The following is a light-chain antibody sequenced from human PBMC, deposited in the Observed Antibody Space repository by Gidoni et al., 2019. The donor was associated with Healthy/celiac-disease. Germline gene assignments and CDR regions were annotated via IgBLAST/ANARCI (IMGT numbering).Light chain of an antibody. CDR2: EVS. V-gene: IGLV2-14*01. CDR1: SSDVGGYNY. CDR3: SSYTSSSTLV. J-gene: IGLJ1*01. Sequence: SALTQPASVSGSPGQSITISCTGTSSDVGGYNYVSWYQQHPGKAPKLMIYEVSKRPSGVSNRFSGLQAEDEADYYCSSYTSSSTLVFGTGTKVTVL.